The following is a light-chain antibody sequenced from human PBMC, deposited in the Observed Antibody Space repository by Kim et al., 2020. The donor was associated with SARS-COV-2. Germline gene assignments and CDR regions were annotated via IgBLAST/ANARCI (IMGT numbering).Light chain of an antibody. J-gene: IGKJ3*01. CDR2: YAS. Sequence: DIQMTQSPSSLSASVGDRVTITCQASQDISNYLNWYQQKPGKAPKLLIYYASNLETGVPSRFSGSGSGTDFTFTISSLQPEDIATYYCQQYDNLHETFGPGTKVDIK. CDR3: QQYDNLHET. V-gene: IGKV1-33*01. CDR1: QDISNY.